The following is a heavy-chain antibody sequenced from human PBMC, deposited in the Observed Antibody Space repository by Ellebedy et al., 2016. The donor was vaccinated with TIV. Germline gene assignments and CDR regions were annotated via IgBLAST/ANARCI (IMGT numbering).Heavy chain of an antibody. V-gene: IGHV3-74*01. Sequence: GESLKISCVASGFTFSNYNMNWVRQAPGKGLVWVSRINSDGSSTSYADSVKGRFTISRDNAKNTLYRQMNSLRAEDTAVYYCAKRVTMVRGVITYYHYAMDVWGQGTTVTVSS. CDR2: INSDGSST. D-gene: IGHD3-10*01. CDR3: AKRVTMVRGVITYYHYAMDV. CDR1: GFTFSNYN. J-gene: IGHJ6*02.